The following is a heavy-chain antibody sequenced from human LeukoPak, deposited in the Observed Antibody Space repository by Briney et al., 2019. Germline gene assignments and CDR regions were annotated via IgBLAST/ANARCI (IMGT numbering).Heavy chain of an antibody. J-gene: IGHJ4*02. V-gene: IGHV3-23*01. CDR3: AKDAAGPEY. D-gene: IGHD6-13*01. CDR1: GLTFSSYS. Sequence: GGSLRLSCVVSGLTFSSYSMSWVRQAPGKGLEWVSGISASGGDTWYPDSVKGRSTTSRDNSKNTLFLQMNSLRLEDTAIYYCAKDAAGPEYWGQGTLVTVYS. CDR2: ISASGGDT.